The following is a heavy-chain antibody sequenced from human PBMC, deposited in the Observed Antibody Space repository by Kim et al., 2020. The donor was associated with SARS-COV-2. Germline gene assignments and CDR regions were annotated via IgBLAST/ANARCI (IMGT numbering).Heavy chain of an antibody. Sequence: GGSLRLSCAASGFTFSIYAMHWVRQAPGKGLEWVAVISYDGSNKYYADSVKGRFTISRDNSKNRLYLQMNSLRAEDTAVYYCARDRAYCGGDCPSWEGVDWYFDLWGRGTLVTVSS. V-gene: IGHV3-30*04. J-gene: IGHJ2*01. D-gene: IGHD2-21*02. CDR1: GFTFSIYA. CDR2: ISYDGSNK. CDR3: ARDRAYCGGDCPSWEGVDWYFDL.